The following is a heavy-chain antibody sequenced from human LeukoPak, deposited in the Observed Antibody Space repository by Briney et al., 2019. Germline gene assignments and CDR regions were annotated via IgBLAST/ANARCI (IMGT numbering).Heavy chain of an antibody. CDR1: GFPVSRNY. CDR3: ANLPRGDY. J-gene: IGHJ4*02. D-gene: IGHD3-10*01. CDR2: IYSGGNT. V-gene: IGHV3-53*01. Sequence: PGGSLRLSCAASGFPVSRNYMSWVRQAPGKGLEWVSVIYSGGNTYYADFVKGRFTISRDNSKNTLYLQINSLTAEDTAVYYCANLPRGDYWGLGTLVTVSS.